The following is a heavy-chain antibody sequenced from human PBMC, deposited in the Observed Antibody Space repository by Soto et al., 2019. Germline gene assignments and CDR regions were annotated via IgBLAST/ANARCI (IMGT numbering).Heavy chain of an antibody. D-gene: IGHD6-6*01. Sequence: QVQLVESGGGVVQPGRSLRLSCAASGFTFSSYGMHWVRQAPGKGLEWVAVISYDGSNKYYADSVKGRFTISRDNSKNTLYLQMNSLRAEDTAVYYCAKDPAYSSSSTDYWGQGTLVTVSS. CDR3: AKDPAYSSSSTDY. J-gene: IGHJ4*02. V-gene: IGHV3-30*18. CDR1: GFTFSSYG. CDR2: ISYDGSNK.